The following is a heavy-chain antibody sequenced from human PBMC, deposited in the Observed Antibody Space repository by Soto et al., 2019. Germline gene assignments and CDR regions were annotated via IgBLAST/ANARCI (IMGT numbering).Heavy chain of an antibody. D-gene: IGHD3-10*01. Sequence: QVQLVQSGAEVKKPGASVKVSCKASGYTFTSYGIGWVRQAPGQGLEWMGWISAYNGNTNYAQKLQGRVTMTTDTSTSTAYMELRSLRSDDTAVYYCARDGAVTMVRGVISNWFDPWGQGTLVTVSS. CDR1: GYTFTSYG. CDR2: ISAYNGNT. V-gene: IGHV1-18*04. CDR3: ARDGAVTMVRGVISNWFDP. J-gene: IGHJ5*02.